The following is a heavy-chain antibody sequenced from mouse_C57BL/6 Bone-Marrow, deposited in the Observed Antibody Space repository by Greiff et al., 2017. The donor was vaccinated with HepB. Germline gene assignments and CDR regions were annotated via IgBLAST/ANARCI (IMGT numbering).Heavy chain of an antibody. CDR3: ARSSCYYAMDY. J-gene: IGHJ4*01. CDR2: IYPRSGNT. CDR1: GYTFTSYG. Sequence: QVQLKESGAELARPGASVKLSCKASGYTFTSYGISWVKQRTGQGLEWIGEIYPRSGNTYYNEKFKGMATLTADKSSSTAYMELRSLTSEDSAVYFCARSSCYYAMDYWGQGTSVTVSS. V-gene: IGHV1-81*01.